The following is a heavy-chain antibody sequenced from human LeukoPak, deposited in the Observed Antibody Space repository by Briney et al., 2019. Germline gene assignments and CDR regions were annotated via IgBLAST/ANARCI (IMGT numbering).Heavy chain of an antibody. D-gene: IGHD3-16*01. Sequence: GGSLRLSCSVSGLTLSNYWMNWVRQAPGKGLEWVANINPDGGEERYVDSVKGRFVISRDNAKNSLYLQMNSLRAEDTAVYYCAIWGTDQNYWGQGTLVTVSS. CDR3: AIWGTDQNY. J-gene: IGHJ4*02. CDR2: INPDGGEE. V-gene: IGHV3-7*02. CDR1: GLTLSNYW.